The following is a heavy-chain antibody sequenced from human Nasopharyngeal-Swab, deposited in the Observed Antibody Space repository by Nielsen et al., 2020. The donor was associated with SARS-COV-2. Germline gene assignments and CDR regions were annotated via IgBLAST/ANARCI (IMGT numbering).Heavy chain of an antibody. Sequence: ASVKGSCKASGYTFTSYGISWVRRAPGQGLDWMGWISAYNGNTNYAQKLQGRVTMTTDTSTSTAYMELRSLRSDDTAVYYYARDCPYCSGGSCYCGGIEFDYWGQGTLVTVSS. CDR2: ISAYNGNT. CDR3: ARDCPYCSGGSCYCGGIEFDY. CDR1: GYTFTSYG. J-gene: IGHJ4*02. D-gene: IGHD2-15*01. V-gene: IGHV1-18*04.